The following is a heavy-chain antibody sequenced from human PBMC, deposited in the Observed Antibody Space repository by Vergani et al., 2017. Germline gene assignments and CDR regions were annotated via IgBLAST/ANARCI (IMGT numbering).Heavy chain of an antibody. Sequence: QVHLEQSGTEVTTPGSSVKVSCKVSGDIFNNYTVTWVRQAPGQGLEWMGRIIPIIRLATSAQKFQDRVKITGDTSTNTVYMEMNNLRSEDTAVYYCARVSPGDNSGWEPFDYWGQGTLVTVSS. CDR2: IIPIIRLA. CDR3: ARVSPGDNSGWEPFDY. D-gene: IGHD6-19*01. V-gene: IGHV1-69*02. CDR1: GDIFNNYT. J-gene: IGHJ4*02.